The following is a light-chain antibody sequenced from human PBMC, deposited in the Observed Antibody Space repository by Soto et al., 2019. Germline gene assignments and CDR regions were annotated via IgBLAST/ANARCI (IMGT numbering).Light chain of an antibody. Sequence: IQLTQSPSSLSASVGDRVTITCRASQGISTYLAWYHQKPGKAPKLLIFAASTLHSGVPSRFSGSGSGTDFTLTISSLQPEDFAIYYCQQLNSYPITFGQGTRLEIK. CDR2: AAS. CDR3: QQLNSYPIT. V-gene: IGKV1-9*01. J-gene: IGKJ5*01. CDR1: QGISTY.